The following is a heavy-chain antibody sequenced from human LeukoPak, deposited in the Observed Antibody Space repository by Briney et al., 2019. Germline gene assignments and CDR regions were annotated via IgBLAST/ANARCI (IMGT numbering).Heavy chain of an antibody. V-gene: IGHV3-48*03. CDR2: ISSSGSTI. CDR3: ARGGTLEYFQH. Sequence: GGSLRLSCAASGFTFSSYEMNWVRQAPGKGLEWVSYISSSGSTIYHADSVKGRFTISRDNAKNSLYLQMNSLRAEDTAVYYCARGGTLEYFQHWGQGTLVTVSS. J-gene: IGHJ1*01. CDR1: GFTFSSYE.